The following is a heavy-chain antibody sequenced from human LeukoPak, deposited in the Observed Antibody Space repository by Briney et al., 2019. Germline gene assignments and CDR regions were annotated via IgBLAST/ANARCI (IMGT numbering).Heavy chain of an antibody. CDR3: ARGPDFYDSRGYYPI. J-gene: IGHJ4*02. Sequence: PSETLSLTCAVSGGSFSGYYWSWIRQPPGKGLEWIGEINHSGSTNYNPSLKSRLTISRDTSKNQFSLKLRSVTAADTAVFYCARGPDFYDSRGYYPIWGQGTLVTVSS. V-gene: IGHV4-34*01. CDR1: GGSFSGYY. D-gene: IGHD3-22*01. CDR2: INHSGST.